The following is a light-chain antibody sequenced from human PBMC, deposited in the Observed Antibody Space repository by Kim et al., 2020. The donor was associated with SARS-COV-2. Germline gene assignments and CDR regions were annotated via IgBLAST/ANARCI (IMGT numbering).Light chain of an antibody. V-gene: IGKV3-15*01. CDR3: QHYYKWPPWT. CDR2: DAS. J-gene: IGKJ1*01. Sequence: SPGDRVTLSCSARQNIENSLAWYHQNPGQPPRLLIYDASSRATDIPARFSGSGFGTDFTLTISSLQSEDVGIYFCQHYYKWPPWTFGRGTKVDIK. CDR1: QNIENS.